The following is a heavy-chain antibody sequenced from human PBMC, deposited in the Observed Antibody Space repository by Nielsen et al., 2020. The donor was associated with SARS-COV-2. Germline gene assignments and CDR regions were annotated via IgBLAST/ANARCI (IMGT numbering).Heavy chain of an antibody. CDR2: ISSSSSYI. J-gene: IGHJ3*02. V-gene: IGHV3-21*01. Sequence: GGSLRLFCAASGFTFSSYSMNWVRQAPGKGLEWVSSISSSSSYIYYADSVKGRFTISRDNAKNSLYLQMNSLRAEDTAVYYCARGGIKAFDIWGQGTMVTVSS. D-gene: IGHD3-10*01. CDR1: GFTFSSYS. CDR3: ARGGIKAFDI.